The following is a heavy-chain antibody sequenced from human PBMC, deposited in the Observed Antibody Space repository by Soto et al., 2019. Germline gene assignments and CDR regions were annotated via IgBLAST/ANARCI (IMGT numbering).Heavy chain of an antibody. Sequence: QVQLVQSGAEVKKPGSSVKVSCKASGGTFSSYAISWVRQAPGQGLEWMGGIIPIFGTANYAQKFQGRVTITADESTSTAYMELSSLRSEDTAVYYCARGALYGSSGYREGHYYYGMDVWGQGTTVTVSS. CDR2: IIPIFGTA. D-gene: IGHD3-22*01. CDR3: ARGALYGSSGYREGHYYYGMDV. CDR1: GGTFSSYA. V-gene: IGHV1-69*01. J-gene: IGHJ6*02.